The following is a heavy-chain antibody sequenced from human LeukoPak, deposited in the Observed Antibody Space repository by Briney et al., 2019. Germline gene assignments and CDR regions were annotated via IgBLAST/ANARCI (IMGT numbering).Heavy chain of an antibody. CDR2: ISAYNGNT. CDR1: GYTFTSYG. D-gene: IGHD2-15*01. J-gene: IGHJ6*03. Sequence: ASVKVSCKASGYTFTSYGISWVRQAPGQGLEWMGWISAYNGNTNYAQKLQGRVTMTTDTSTSTAYMELRSLRSDDTAVYYCARDGPRRGYCSGGSCYDYYYMDVWGKGTTVTVSS. V-gene: IGHV1-18*01. CDR3: ARDGPRRGYCSGGSCYDYYYMDV.